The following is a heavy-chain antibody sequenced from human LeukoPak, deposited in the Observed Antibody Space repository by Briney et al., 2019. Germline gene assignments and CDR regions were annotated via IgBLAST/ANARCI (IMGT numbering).Heavy chain of an antibody. CDR3: ARGNIVVVPAAASGYYYYYYMDV. CDR2: ISSSSSYI. Sequence: GGSLRLSCAASGFTFDDYAMNWVRQAPGKGLEWVSSISSSSSYIYYADSVKGRFTISRDNAKNSLYLQMNSLRAEDTAVYYCARGNIVVVPAAASGYYYYYYMDVWGKGTTVTVSS. D-gene: IGHD2-2*01. J-gene: IGHJ6*03. V-gene: IGHV3-21*01. CDR1: GFTFDDYA.